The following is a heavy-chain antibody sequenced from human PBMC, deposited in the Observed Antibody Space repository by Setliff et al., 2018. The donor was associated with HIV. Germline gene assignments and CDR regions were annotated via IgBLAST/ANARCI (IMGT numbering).Heavy chain of an antibody. V-gene: IGHV4-39*01. D-gene: IGHD3-3*01. CDR1: GGSSRSSSYY. CDR2: IYYNGNT. J-gene: IGHJ4*02. CDR3: ATHVLQLLELLSHFDY. Sequence: PSETLSLTCTVSGGSSRSSSYYWGWIRQPPGKGQEWIGSIYYNGNTYYNPYLKSRVTISVDTSKNQFSLKLISVTAADTAVYYCATHVLQLLELLSHFDYWGQGTLVTVSS.